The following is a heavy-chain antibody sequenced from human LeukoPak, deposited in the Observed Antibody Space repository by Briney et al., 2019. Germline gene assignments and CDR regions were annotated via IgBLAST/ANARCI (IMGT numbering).Heavy chain of an antibody. Sequence: SETLSLTCTVSGGSISSYYWSWIRQPPGKGLECIGYIYYTGSTNYNPSLKSRVTISVDTSKNQFSLKLSSVTAADTAVYYCARDMRRYQLPYYYYYGMDVWGQGTTVTVSS. CDR2: IYYTGST. CDR3: ARDMRRYQLPYYYYYGMDV. J-gene: IGHJ6*02. CDR1: GGSISSYY. D-gene: IGHD2-2*01. V-gene: IGHV4-59*12.